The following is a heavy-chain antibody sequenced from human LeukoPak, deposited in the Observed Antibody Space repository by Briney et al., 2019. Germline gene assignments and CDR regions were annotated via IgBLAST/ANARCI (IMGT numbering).Heavy chain of an antibody. CDR1: GGSISSYH. CDR2: IYNSGST. D-gene: IGHD5-24*01. V-gene: IGHV4-59*01. J-gene: IGHJ4*02. Sequence: SKTLSLTCTVSGGSISSYHWTWIRQPPGEGLEWIGHIYNSGSTNYNPSLRGRVTISLDTSKNQVSLKLNSVTAADTAMYYCARKDGDGWGQGTLVTVSS. CDR3: ARKDGDG.